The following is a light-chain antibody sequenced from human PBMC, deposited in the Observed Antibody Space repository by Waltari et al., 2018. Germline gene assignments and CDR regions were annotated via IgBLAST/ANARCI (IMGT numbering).Light chain of an antibody. CDR2: WAS. CDR1: QNGLYSSNKKNY. J-gene: IGKJ1*01. Sequence: DIVMTQSPDSLAVSLGEGATIHCKSSQNGLYSSNKKNYLAWYQQKPGHAPKLLIYWASTRETGVPDRFSGSGSGTDFTLTISSLQAEDVAVYYCQQYYSSPPTFGQGTKVEIK. V-gene: IGKV4-1*01. CDR3: QQYYSSPPT.